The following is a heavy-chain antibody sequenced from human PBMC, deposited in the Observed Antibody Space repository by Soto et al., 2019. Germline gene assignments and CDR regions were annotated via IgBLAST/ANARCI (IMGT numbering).Heavy chain of an antibody. CDR1: GFTFSSYG. D-gene: IGHD3-3*01. Sequence: GGSLRLSCAASGFTFSSYGMHWVRQAPGKGLEWVAVISYDGSNKYYADSVKGRFTISRDNSKNTLYLQMNSLRAEDTAVYYCAKLGGYDFWSGYSSDFDYWGQGTLVTVSS. J-gene: IGHJ4*02. CDR2: ISYDGSNK. V-gene: IGHV3-30*18. CDR3: AKLGGYDFWSGYSSDFDY.